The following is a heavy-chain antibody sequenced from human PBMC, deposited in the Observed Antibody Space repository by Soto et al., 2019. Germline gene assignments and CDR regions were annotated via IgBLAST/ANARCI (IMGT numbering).Heavy chain of an antibody. CDR1: GDSISSGIYY. D-gene: IGHD1-1*01. Sequence: SETLSLTCTVSGDSISSGIYYWAWIRQPPGRGLEWIGSINYSGNTLSNPPLKSRVTLSVDASKNQFSLRVTSVTAADTAVYYCARSHNNWGMNWGQGTLVTVSS. J-gene: IGHJ4*02. CDR2: INYSGNT. CDR3: ARSHNNWGMN. V-gene: IGHV4-39*01.